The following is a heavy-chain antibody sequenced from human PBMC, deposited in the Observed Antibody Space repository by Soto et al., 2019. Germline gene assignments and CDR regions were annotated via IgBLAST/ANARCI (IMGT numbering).Heavy chain of an antibody. CDR3: ARENGNWNSPRFEY. Sequence: ASVKVSCKSSGNTHTNYAMHWMRQAPGQSLEWMGWIHAGNGNTKHSENFQGRVTITRDTSATMTYMELRGLRPEDTAIYYCARENGNWNSPRFEYWGPGTLVTVSS. CDR1: GNTHTNYA. CDR2: IHAGNGNT. D-gene: IGHD1-1*01. V-gene: IGHV1-3*01. J-gene: IGHJ4*02.